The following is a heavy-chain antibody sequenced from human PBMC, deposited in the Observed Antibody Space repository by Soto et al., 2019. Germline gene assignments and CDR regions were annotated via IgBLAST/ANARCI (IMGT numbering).Heavy chain of an antibody. CDR3: ARDLSYGSFDY. Sequence: SETLSLTCTVSGGSVSSGSYYWSWIRQPPGKGLEWIGYIYYSGSTNYNPSLKSRVTISVDTSKNQFSLKLSSVTAADTAVYYCARDLSYGSFDYWGQGTLVTVSS. D-gene: IGHD3-10*01. CDR1: GGSVSSGSYY. J-gene: IGHJ4*02. V-gene: IGHV4-61*01. CDR2: IYYSGST.